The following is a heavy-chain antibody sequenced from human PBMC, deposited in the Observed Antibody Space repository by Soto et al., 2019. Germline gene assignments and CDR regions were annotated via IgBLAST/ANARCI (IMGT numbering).Heavy chain of an antibody. CDR3: ARGGVAAAGTSSYYGMDV. CDR1: GYTLTELS. D-gene: IGHD6-13*01. Sequence: ASVKDSCKVSGYTLTELSMHWVRQAPGQGREWMGWINPNSGGTNYAQKFQGWVTMTRDTSISTAYMELSRLRSDDTAVYYCARGGVAAAGTSSYYGMDVWGQGTTVTVSS. CDR2: INPNSGGT. V-gene: IGHV1-2*04. J-gene: IGHJ6*02.